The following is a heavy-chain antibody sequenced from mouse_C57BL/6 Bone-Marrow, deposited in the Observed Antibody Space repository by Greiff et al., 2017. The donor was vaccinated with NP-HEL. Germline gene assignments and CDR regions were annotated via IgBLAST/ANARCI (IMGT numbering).Heavy chain of an antibody. CDR1: GYTFTSYW. J-gene: IGHJ1*03. CDR3: ARRGMGVDGYFDV. CDR2: IDPSDSYT. V-gene: IGHV1-69*01. Sequence: VQLQQPGAELVMPGASVKLSCKASGYTFTSYWMHWVKQRPGQGLEWIGEIDPSDSYTNYNQKFKGKSTLTVDKSSSTAYMQLSSLTSEDSAVYYCARRGMGVDGYFDVWGTGTTVTVSS. D-gene: IGHD1-1*01.